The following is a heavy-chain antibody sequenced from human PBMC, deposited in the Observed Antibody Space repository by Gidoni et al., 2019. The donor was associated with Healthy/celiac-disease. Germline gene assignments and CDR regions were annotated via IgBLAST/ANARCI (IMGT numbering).Heavy chain of an antibody. CDR3: AKSESYCSGGSCYSYYYYYGMDV. CDR2: ISGSGGST. J-gene: IGHJ6*02. CDR1: GFTFSSYA. V-gene: IGHV3-23*01. D-gene: IGHD2-15*01. Sequence: EVQLLESGGGLVQPGGSLRLSCAASGFTFSSYAMSWVRQAPGKGLEWVSAISGSGGSTYYADSVKGRFTISRDNSKNTLYLQMNSLRAEDTAVYYCAKSESYCSGGSCYSYYYYYGMDVWGQGTTVTVSS.